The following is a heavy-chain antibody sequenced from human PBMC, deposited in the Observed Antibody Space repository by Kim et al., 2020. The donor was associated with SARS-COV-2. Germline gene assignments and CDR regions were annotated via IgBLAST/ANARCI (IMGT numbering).Heavy chain of an antibody. V-gene: IGHV3-53*01. J-gene: IGHJ4*02. D-gene: IGHD3-22*01. CDR3: ARTNYYDSSGYMGFYFDY. CDR2: IYSGGST. CDR1: GFTVSSNY. Sequence: GGSLRLSCAASGFTVSSNYMSWVRQAPGKGLEWVSVIYSGGSTYYADSVKGRFTISRDNSKNTLYLQMNSLRAEDTAVYYCARTNYYDSSGYMGFYFDYWGQGTLVTVSS.